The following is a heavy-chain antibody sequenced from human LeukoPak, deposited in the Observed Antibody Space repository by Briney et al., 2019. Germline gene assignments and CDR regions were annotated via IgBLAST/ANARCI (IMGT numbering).Heavy chain of an antibody. V-gene: IGHV5-51*01. J-gene: IGHJ4*02. D-gene: IGHD3-9*01. CDR3: ARPHYDILTGYPY. Sequence: GESLKIPCKGSGYSFTSYWNAWVRQMPGKGLEGLGIIFLGDANTRYRPSFKGQVTISADNSITTAYLQWSSLKASDTAMYYCARPHYDILTGYPYWRKGTVVSVSS. CDR2: IFLGDANT. CDR1: GYSFTSYW.